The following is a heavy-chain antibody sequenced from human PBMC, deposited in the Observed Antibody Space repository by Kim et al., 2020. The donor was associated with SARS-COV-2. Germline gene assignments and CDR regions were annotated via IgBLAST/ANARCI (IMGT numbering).Heavy chain of an antibody. D-gene: IGHD6-19*01. J-gene: IGHJ4*02. CDR1: GYTFTSYA. Sequence: ASVKVSCKASGYTFTSYAMHWVRQAPGQRLEWMGWINAGNGNTKYSQKFQGRVTITRDTSASTAYMELSSLRSEDTAVYYCARETSVAGRDPDYWGQGTLVTVSS. CDR3: ARETSVAGRDPDY. CDR2: INAGNGNT. V-gene: IGHV1-3*01.